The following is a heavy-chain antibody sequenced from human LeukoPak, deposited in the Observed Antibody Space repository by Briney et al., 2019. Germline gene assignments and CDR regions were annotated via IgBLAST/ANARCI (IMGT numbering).Heavy chain of an antibody. V-gene: IGHV1-69*06. D-gene: IGHD3-10*01. Sequence: GASVKVSCKASGGTFSNYAISWVRQAPGQGLEWVGGIIPIFGTANYAQKFQGRVTITADKSTSTAYMELSSLRSEDTAVYYCARDSYVVPNWFDPWGQGTLVTVSS. CDR2: IIPIFGTA. CDR3: ARDSYVVPNWFDP. J-gene: IGHJ5*02. CDR1: GGTFSNYA.